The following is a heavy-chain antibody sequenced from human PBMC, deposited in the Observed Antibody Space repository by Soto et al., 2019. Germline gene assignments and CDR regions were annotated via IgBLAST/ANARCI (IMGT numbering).Heavy chain of an antibody. D-gene: IGHD3-3*01. Sequence: GGSLRLSCAASAFTFSSYAMNWVRQAPGKGLEWAALISYDGNNKYYADSVKGRVTISRDNSKKTLYLEMNSLRTEDTAVYYCARHLGVGSGSHYEGPFDYWGQGTLVTVSS. CDR2: ISYDGNNK. CDR3: ARHLGVGSGSHYEGPFDY. V-gene: IGHV3-30-3*01. J-gene: IGHJ4*02. CDR1: AFTFSSYA.